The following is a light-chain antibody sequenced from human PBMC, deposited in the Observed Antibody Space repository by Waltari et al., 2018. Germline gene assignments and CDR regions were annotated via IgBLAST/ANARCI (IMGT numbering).Light chain of an antibody. V-gene: IGLV4-69*01. CDR3: QTGGHGTWV. CDR2: VNSDGSH. CDR1: SGHSSNV. Sequence: KLTCTLSSGHSSNVIAWLQQQPEKGPRYLMKVNSDGSHSKGDEIPDRFSGSSSGAERYLTISNLQSEDEADYYCQTGGHGTWVFGGGTKLTVL. J-gene: IGLJ3*02.